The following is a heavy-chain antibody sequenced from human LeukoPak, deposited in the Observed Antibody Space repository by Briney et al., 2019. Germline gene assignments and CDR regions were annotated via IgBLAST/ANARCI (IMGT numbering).Heavy chain of an antibody. Sequence: PSGTLSLTCNVSGAXISSYYCSWIRQPPGKGLEWIGYIYFSGSTNYNPSLKSRLTISVDTSKNQFSLRLSSVTAADTAVYYCARLYCSGGSCYYLDYWGQGTLVTVSS. D-gene: IGHD2-15*01. CDR1: GAXISSYY. V-gene: IGHV4-59*01. CDR3: ARLYCSGGSCYYLDY. CDR2: IYFSGST. J-gene: IGHJ4*02.